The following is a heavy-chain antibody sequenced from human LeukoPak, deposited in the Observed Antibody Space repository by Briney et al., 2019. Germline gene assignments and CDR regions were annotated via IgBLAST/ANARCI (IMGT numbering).Heavy chain of an antibody. CDR3: AREGITGTWGLFNWFDP. CDR1: GYTFTSYY. D-gene: IGHD1-7*01. Sequence: ASVTVSCKASGYTFTSYYMHWVRQAPGQGLEWMGIINPSGGSTSYAQKFQGRVTMTRDTSTSTVYMELSSLRSEDTAVYYCAREGITGTWGLFNWFDPWGQGTLVTVSS. CDR2: INPSGGST. V-gene: IGHV1-46*01. J-gene: IGHJ5*02.